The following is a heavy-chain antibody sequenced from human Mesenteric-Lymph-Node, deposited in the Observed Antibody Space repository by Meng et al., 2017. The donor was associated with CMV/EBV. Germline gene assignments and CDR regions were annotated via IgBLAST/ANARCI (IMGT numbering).Heavy chain of an antibody. CDR2: IYYSGST. CDR3: ARGGDPPGMEYYFDY. CDR1: GGSISSYY. Sequence: GSLRLSCSVSGGSISSYYWSWIRQPPGKGLEWIGYIYYSGSTNYNPSLKSRVTISVDTTKNQSSLKLSSVTAADTAVYYCARGGDPPGMEYYFDYWGQGTLVTVSS. D-gene: IGHD1-14*01. V-gene: IGHV4-59*01. J-gene: IGHJ4*02.